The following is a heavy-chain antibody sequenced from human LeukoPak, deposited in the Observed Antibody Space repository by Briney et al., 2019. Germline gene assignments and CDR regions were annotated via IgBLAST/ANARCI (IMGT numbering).Heavy chain of an antibody. CDR3: ARDSGPWGDGYNDFDY. Sequence: GGSLRLSCAASGLIVSTNYMNWVRQAPGKGLEWVSSISSSSSYIYYADSVKGRFTISRDNAKNSLYLQMNSLRAEDTAVYYCARDSGPWGDGYNDFDYWGQGTLVTVSS. CDR2: ISSSSSYI. D-gene: IGHD5-24*01. CDR1: GLIVSTNY. V-gene: IGHV3-21*01. J-gene: IGHJ4*02.